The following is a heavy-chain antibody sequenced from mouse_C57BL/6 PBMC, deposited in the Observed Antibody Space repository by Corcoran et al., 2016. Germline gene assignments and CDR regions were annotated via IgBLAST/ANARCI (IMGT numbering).Heavy chain of an antibody. Sequence: QVQLQQSGAELVRPGTSVKMSCKASGYTFTNYWIGWAKQRPGHGLEWIGDIYPGGGYTNYNEKFKGKATLTADKSSSTAYMQFSSLTSEDSAIYYCARWEDGNYARFAYWGQGTLVTVSA. J-gene: IGHJ3*01. D-gene: IGHD2-1*01. CDR1: GYTFTNYW. V-gene: IGHV1-63*01. CDR3: ARWEDGNYARFAY. CDR2: IYPGGGYT.